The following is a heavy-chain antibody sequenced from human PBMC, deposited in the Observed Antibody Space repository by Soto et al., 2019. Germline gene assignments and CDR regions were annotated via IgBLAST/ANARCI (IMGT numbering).Heavy chain of an antibody. CDR3: ARDRVYYYDSSGYYNFEY. D-gene: IGHD3-22*01. Sequence: QVQLVESGGGVVQPGRSLRLSCAASGFTFNNYAMHWVRQARGKGLEWVAVISYDGNNQYYADSVKGRFAISRDNSKNTLYLQMNSLRDEDTAVYYCARDRVYYYDSSGYYNFEYWGQGSLVTVSS. CDR1: GFTFNNYA. J-gene: IGHJ4*02. CDR2: ISYDGNNQ. V-gene: IGHV3-30*09.